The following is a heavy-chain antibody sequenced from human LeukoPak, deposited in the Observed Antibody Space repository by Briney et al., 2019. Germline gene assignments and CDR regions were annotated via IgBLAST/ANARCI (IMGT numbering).Heavy chain of an antibody. CDR1: GITFSSYW. V-gene: IGHV3-7*01. D-gene: IGHD3-3*02. J-gene: IGHJ4*02. CDR2: IKQDGSEK. CDR3: ATISSPLDY. Sequence: GGSLRLSCAASGITFSSYWMSWVRQAPGKGLEWVANIKQDGSEKYYVDSVKGRFTISRDNAKNSLYLQMNSLRIEDAAVYYCATISSPLDYWGQGTLVTVSS.